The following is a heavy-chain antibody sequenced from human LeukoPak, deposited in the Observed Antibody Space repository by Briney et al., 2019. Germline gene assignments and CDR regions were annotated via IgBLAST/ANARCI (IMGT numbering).Heavy chain of an antibody. V-gene: IGHV4-59*12. J-gene: IGHJ5*02. CDR1: GGSISSYY. CDR2: IYYSGST. Sequence: SETLSLTCTVSGGSISSYYWSWIRQPPGKGLEWIGYIYYSGSTNYNPSLKSRVTISVDTSKNQFSLKLSSVTAADTAVYYCARDGDYYDSSGYRPWGQGTLVTVSS. CDR3: ARDGDYYDSSGYRP. D-gene: IGHD3-22*01.